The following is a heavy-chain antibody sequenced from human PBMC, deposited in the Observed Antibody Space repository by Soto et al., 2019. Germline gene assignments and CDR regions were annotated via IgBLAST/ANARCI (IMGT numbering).Heavy chain of an antibody. Sequence: SGPTLVNPTETLRLTCTVSGFSLSNAGLGVSWIRQPPGKALEWLAHIFSNDEKSYSTSLKSRLTISKDTSKSQLVLTMTNMDPVDTATYYCASTYSTSWYWFDPWGQGTLVTVSS. V-gene: IGHV2-26*04. CDR1: GFSLSNAGLG. CDR2: IFSNDEK. CDR3: ASTYSTSWYWFDP. J-gene: IGHJ5*02. D-gene: IGHD6-13*01.